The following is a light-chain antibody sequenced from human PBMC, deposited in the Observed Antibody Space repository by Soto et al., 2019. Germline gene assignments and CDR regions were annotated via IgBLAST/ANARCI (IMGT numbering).Light chain of an antibody. CDR3: ETWDTNTRV. Sequence: QAVVAQSSSASASLGSSVKLTCTLSSGHSTYIIAWHQQQPGKAPRYLMNLEGSGSYNKGSGVPDRFSGSSSGADRYLTISNLQFEDEADYYCETWDTNTRVFGTGTKLTVL. J-gene: IGLJ1*01. CDR2: LEGSGSY. V-gene: IGLV4-60*02. CDR1: SGHSTYI.